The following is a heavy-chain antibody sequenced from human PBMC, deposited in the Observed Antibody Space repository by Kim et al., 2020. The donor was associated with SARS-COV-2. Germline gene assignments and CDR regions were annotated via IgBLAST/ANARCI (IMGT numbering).Heavy chain of an antibody. V-gene: IGHV3-23*01. CDR2: ISGGGGIT. D-gene: IGHD4-4*01. CDR1: GFTFSTYS. CDR3: AKRVTTVTTWAFDY. Sequence: GGSLRLSCAASGFTFSTYSMTWVRQAPGKGLEWVSVISGGGGITYYAVSVKGRFTISRDNSKNTLYLQMNSLRAEDTAIYYCAKRVTTVTTWAFDYWGQGTLVTVSS. J-gene: IGHJ4*02.